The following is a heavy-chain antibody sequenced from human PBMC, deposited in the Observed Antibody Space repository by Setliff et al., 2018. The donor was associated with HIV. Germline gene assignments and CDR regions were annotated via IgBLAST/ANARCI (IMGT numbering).Heavy chain of an antibody. Sequence: GGSLRLSCTTSKFIFSTYWMHWVRQAPGKGLEWVSYISRSGNTIYYADSVKGRFTISRDNAKNSLFLQMNSLKSADAAVYYCTRGMRPMVKRVPFDYWGQGTLVTVSS. CDR3: TRGMRPMVKRVPFDY. V-gene: IGHV3-48*04. CDR1: KFIFSTYW. D-gene: IGHD2-15*01. J-gene: IGHJ4*02. CDR2: ISRSGNTI.